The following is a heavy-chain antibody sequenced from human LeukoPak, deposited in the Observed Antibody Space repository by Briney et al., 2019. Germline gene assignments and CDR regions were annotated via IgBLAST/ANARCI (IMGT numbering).Heavy chain of an antibody. D-gene: IGHD2-2*01. V-gene: IGHV3-23*01. Sequence: PGGSLRLSCAASGFTFSSYAMSWVRQAPGKGLEWVSAISGSGGSTYYADSVKGRFTISRDNSKNTLYLQMNSLRAEDTAVYYCAKDWYCSSTSCPNWFDPRGQGTLVTVSS. J-gene: IGHJ5*02. CDR3: AKDWYCSSTSCPNWFDP. CDR1: GFTFSSYA. CDR2: ISGSGGST.